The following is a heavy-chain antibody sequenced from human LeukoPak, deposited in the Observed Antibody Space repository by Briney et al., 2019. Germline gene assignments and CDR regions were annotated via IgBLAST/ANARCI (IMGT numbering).Heavy chain of an antibody. CDR3: ARDIGYYDSSGYYDY. CDR1: GYTFTSYG. V-gene: IGHV1-18*01. D-gene: IGHD3-22*01. CDR2: ISAYNGNT. J-gene: IGHJ4*02. Sequence: ASVKVSCKASGYTFTSYGISWVRQAPGQGLEWMGWISAYNGNTNYAQKLQGRVTMTTDTSTSTAYMELRSRRSDDTAVYYCARDIGYYDSSGYYDYWGQGTLVTVSS.